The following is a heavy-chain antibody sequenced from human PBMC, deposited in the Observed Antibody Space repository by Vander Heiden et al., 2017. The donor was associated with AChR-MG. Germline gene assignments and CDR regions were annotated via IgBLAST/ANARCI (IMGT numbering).Heavy chain of an antibody. J-gene: IGHJ4*02. CDR2: ISYDGSNK. Sequence: QVQLVESGGGVVQPGRSLRLSCAASGFTFSSYGMHWVRQAPGKGLEWVAVISYDGSNKYYADSVKGRFTISRGNSKNTLYLQMNSLRAEDTAVYYCAKDGDSSSWLDYWGQGTLVTVSS. CDR1: GFTFSSYG. D-gene: IGHD6-13*01. V-gene: IGHV3-30*18. CDR3: AKDGDSSSWLDY.